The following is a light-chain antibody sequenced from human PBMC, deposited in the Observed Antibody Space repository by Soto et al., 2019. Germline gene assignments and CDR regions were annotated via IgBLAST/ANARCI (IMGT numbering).Light chain of an antibody. Sequence: DVQMTQSPSSVSASIGDRVTIACRASQDISSWLAWYQQRPGKAPKLLIYAASSLQSGVPSRFSGSGSGTDFTLTISSLQPEDFATYYCQQANSFPPTFGPGTEVDIK. CDR2: AAS. CDR3: QQANSFPPT. CDR1: QDISSW. V-gene: IGKV1-12*01. J-gene: IGKJ3*01.